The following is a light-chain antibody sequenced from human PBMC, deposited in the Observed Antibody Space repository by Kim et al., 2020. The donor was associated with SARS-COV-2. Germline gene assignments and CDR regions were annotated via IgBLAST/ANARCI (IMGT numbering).Light chain of an antibody. J-gene: IGKJ5*01. CDR3: QQRSDWPIT. CDR1: QSVNNY. V-gene: IGKV3-11*01. CDR2: EAS. Sequence: EIVLTQSPATLSLSPGDRVTLSCRASQSVNNYLAWYQRKPGKVPRLLIYEASYRATGVPARFSGSGSGTDFTLTISSLEPEDFAVYFCQQRSDWPITFGQGTRLEIK.